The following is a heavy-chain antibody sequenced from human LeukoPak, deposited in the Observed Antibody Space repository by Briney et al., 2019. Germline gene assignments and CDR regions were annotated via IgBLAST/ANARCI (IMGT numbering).Heavy chain of an antibody. V-gene: IGHV1-69*04. Sequence: ASVKVSCKASGGTFSSYAISWVRQAPGQGLEWMGRIIPILGIANYAQKFQGRVTITADKSTSTAYMELSSLRSEDTAVYYCARDLFQIAAAGTKYFQHWGQGTLVTVSS. CDR2: IIPILGIA. CDR1: GGTFSSYA. D-gene: IGHD6-13*01. J-gene: IGHJ1*01. CDR3: ARDLFQIAAAGTKYFQH.